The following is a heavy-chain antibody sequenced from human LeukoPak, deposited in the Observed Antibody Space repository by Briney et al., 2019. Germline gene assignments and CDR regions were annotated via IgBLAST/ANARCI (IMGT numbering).Heavy chain of an antibody. CDR3: ARVNYFAPYYFDY. Sequence: SETLSLTCAVYGGSFSGYYWSWIRQPPGKGLEWIGEINHSGSTNYYPSLKSRVTISVDTSKNQFSLKLSSVTAADTAVYYCARVNYFAPYYFDYWGQGTLVTVSS. D-gene: IGHD2/OR15-2a*01. CDR1: GGSFSGYY. CDR2: INHSGST. J-gene: IGHJ4*02. V-gene: IGHV4-34*01.